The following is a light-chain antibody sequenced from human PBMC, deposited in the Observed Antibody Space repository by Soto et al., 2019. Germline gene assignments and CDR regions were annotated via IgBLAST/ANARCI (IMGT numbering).Light chain of an antibody. V-gene: IGLV2-14*01. CDR1: SSDVGGYNY. Sequence: HSALTQPASVSGSPGQSITISCTGTSSDVGGYNYVSWYQQHPGRAPKLMIYEVSNRPSGVSDRFSGSKSGNTASLTIYGLQAEDEADYYCSSYTSASTLVFGTGTKVTVL. CDR3: SSYTSASTLV. CDR2: EVS. J-gene: IGLJ1*01.